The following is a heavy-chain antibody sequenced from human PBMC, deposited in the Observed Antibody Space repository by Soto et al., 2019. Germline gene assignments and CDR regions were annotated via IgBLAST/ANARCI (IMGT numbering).Heavy chain of an antibody. D-gene: IGHD2-2*01. Sequence: QVQLVQSGAEVKKPGASVKVSCKASGYTFTSYDINWVRQATGQGLEWMGWMNPNSGNTGYAQKFQGRVNMTRHTSISTAYMELSSLRSEDTAVYYCARNCSSTSCYYYYGMDVWGQGTTVTVSS. CDR3: ARNCSSTSCYYYYGMDV. J-gene: IGHJ6*02. CDR2: MNPNSGNT. V-gene: IGHV1-8*01. CDR1: GYTFTSYD.